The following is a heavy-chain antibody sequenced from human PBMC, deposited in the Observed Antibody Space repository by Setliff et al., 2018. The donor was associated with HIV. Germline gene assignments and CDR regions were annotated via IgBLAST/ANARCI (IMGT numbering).Heavy chain of an antibody. CDR1: NYSISSGYY. J-gene: IGHJ6*02. Sequence: PSETLSLTCAVSNYSISSGYYWGWIRQSPGKGLEWIGSMYHSGSTYSNPSLKSRVTMSIDTSKNQLSLKLRSVTAADTAVYYCARLSTTVTPYYGMDVWGQGTTVTVSS. V-gene: IGHV4-38-2*01. CDR3: ARLSTTVTPYYGMDV. D-gene: IGHD4-17*01. CDR2: MYHSGST.